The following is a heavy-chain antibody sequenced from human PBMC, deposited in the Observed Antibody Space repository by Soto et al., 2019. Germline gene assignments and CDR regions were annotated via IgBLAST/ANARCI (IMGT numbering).Heavy chain of an antibody. CDR3: VRTSLVVAAATREDY. CDR2: INSDGSST. D-gene: IGHD2-15*01. CDR1: GFTFSSYW. V-gene: IGHV3-74*01. Sequence: EVQLVESGGGLVQPGESLRLSCAASGFTFSSYWMHWVRQAPGKGLVWVSRINSDGSSTSYAGSVKGRFTISRDNAKNSLYLQMSSVIAEDKAVYYCVRTSLVVAAATREDYWGQGTLVTVSS. J-gene: IGHJ4*02.